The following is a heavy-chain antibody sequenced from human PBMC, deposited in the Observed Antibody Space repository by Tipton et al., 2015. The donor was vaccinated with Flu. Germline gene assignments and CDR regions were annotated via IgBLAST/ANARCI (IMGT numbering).Heavy chain of an antibody. J-gene: IGHJ1*01. Sequence: TLSLTCTVSGGSISSYYWGWVRQPPGKGLEWIATVFHSGLTYYNPSLKSRVSISIDTSKNQFSLRMNSVTAADTAVYYCARYGTYDGSRYFQHWGQGTLVTVSS. D-gene: IGHD1-26*01. CDR3: ARYGTYDGSRYFQH. CDR2: VFHSGLT. CDR1: GGSISSYY. V-gene: IGHV4-39*07.